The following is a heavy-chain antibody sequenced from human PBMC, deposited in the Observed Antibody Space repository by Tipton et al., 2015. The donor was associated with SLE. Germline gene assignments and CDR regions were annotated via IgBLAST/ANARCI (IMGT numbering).Heavy chain of an antibody. J-gene: IGHJ3*02. D-gene: IGHD2/OR15-2a*01. CDR1: GASITSYY. CDR3: ARVWLNNAFDI. CDR2: IYTSGAT. Sequence: TLSLTCTVSGASITSYYWNWIRQPAGKGLEWIGRIYTSGATDDNPSLKSRVTMSVDMSKNQIFLKMTSVTAADSAVYFCARVWLNNAFDIWGQGTRVTVSS. V-gene: IGHV4-4*07.